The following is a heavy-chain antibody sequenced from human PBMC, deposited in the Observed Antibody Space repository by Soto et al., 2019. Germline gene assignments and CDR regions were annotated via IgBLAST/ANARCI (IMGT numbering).Heavy chain of an antibody. CDR2: INHSGST. V-gene: IGHV4-34*01. D-gene: IGHD3-16*02. Sequence: PSETLSLTCAVYGGSFSGYYWSWIRQPPGKGLEWIGEINHSGSTNYDPSLKSRVTISVDTSKNQFSLKLSSVTAADTAVYYCARGLKTYRAVAYYYYYYGMDVWGQGTTVTVSS. CDR3: ARGLKTYRAVAYYYYYYGMDV. J-gene: IGHJ6*02. CDR1: GGSFSGYY.